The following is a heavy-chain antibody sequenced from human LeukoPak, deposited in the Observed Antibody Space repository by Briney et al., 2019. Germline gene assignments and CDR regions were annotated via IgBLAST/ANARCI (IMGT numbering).Heavy chain of an antibody. Sequence: PWASVKVSCKASGYTFTSCDINWVRQATGQGLEWMGWMNPNSGNTGYAQKFQGRVTMTRNTFISTAYMELSGLRSEDTAVYYCARDEGATSTPYYYYYYMDVWGKGTTVTISS. J-gene: IGHJ6*03. CDR3: ARDEGATSTPYYYYYYMDV. CDR2: MNPNSGNT. D-gene: IGHD3-16*01. CDR1: GYTFTSCD. V-gene: IGHV1-8*01.